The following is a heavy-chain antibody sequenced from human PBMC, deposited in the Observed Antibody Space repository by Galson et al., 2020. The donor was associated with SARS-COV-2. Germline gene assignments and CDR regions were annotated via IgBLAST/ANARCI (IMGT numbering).Heavy chain of an antibody. CDR1: GLTFSNTE. V-gene: IGHV3-48*03. D-gene: IGHD7-27*01. Sequence: GGSLRLSCAASGLTFSNTEMNWVRQAPGQGLEWLSYISMSGITIYYADSVKGRFTISRDNAENSLYLQMNSLRAEDTGIYYCATGDVWFESWGQGTLVTVSS. J-gene: IGHJ5*01. CDR2: ISMSGITI. CDR3: ATGDVWFES.